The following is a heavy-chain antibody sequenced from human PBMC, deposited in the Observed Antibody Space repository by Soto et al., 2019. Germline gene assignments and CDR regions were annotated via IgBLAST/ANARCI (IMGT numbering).Heavy chain of an antibody. D-gene: IGHD6-6*01. CDR1: GFTFDDYA. V-gene: IGHV3-9*01. J-gene: IGHJ2*01. Sequence: EVQLVESGGGLVQPGRSLRLSCAASGFTFDDYAMHWVRQAPGKGLEWVSGIRWNSGSIGYADSVKGRFTISRDNAKNSLYLQMNRLRGEDTALYYCGKDIGARTLKVGYCDLWGRGTLVTVSS. CDR3: GKDIGARTLKVGYCDL. CDR2: IRWNSGSI.